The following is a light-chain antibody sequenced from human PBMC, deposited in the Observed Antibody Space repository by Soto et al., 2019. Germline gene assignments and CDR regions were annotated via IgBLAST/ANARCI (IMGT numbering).Light chain of an antibody. J-gene: IGKJ1*01. CDR1: QSVTSTY. V-gene: IGKV3-20*01. CDR2: GAS. CDR3: HHYAST. Sequence: LLTESPRTLSLFTGERATLPSRASQSVTSTYLAWYQQKPGQAPRLLIYGASSGATGVPDRFSGSGSGTDFTLTISRLEPEDFAVYFCHHYASTFGQGTKVDIK.